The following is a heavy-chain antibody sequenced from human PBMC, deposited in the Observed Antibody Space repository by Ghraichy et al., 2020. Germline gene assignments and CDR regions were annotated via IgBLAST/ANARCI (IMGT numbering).Heavy chain of an antibody. CDR1: GFTFSGSA. CDR2: IRSKANSYAT. D-gene: IGHD2-2*03. V-gene: IGHV3-73*01. CDR3: TERLDIVVVPAYYYYGMDV. J-gene: IGHJ6*02. Sequence: GGSLRLSCAASGFTFSGSAMHWVRQASGKGLEWVGRIRSKANSYATAYAASVKGRFTISRDDSKNTAYLQMNSLKTEDTAVYYCTERLDIVVVPAYYYYGMDVWGQGTTVTVSS.